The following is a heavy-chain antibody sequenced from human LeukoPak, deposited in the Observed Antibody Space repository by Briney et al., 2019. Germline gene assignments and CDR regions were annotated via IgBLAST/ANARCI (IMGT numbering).Heavy chain of an antibody. D-gene: IGHD5-18*01. CDR3: ASGGYSYGFDY. CDR2: INHSGST. Sequence: PSETLSLTCAVYGGSFSGYYWSWIRQPPGKGLEWIGEINHSGSTNYNPSLKSRVTISVDRSKNQLSLKLSSVTAGDTAMYYCASGGYSYGFDYWGQGTLVTVSS. CDR1: GGSFSGYY. V-gene: IGHV4-34*01. J-gene: IGHJ4*02.